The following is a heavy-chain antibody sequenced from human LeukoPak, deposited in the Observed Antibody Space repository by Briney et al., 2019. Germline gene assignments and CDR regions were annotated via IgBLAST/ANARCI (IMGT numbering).Heavy chain of an antibody. Sequence: SETLSLTCTVSGGSISSYYWSWIRQPPGKGLEWIGYIYYSGSTNYNPSLKSRVTISVDTSKNQFSLKLSSVTAADTAVYYCARDGPPPLYCSGGSCYYHRNYYYYGMDVWGQGTTVTVSS. CDR2: IYYSGST. J-gene: IGHJ6*02. CDR1: GGSISSYY. D-gene: IGHD2-15*01. V-gene: IGHV4-59*12. CDR3: ARDGPPPLYCSGGSCYYHRNYYYYGMDV.